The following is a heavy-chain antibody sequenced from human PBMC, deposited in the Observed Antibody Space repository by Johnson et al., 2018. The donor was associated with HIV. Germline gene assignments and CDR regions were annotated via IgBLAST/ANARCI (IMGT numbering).Heavy chain of an antibody. V-gene: IGHV3-30-3*01. Sequence: QVQLVESGGGVVQPGRSLRLSCAASGFTFSSYAMHWVRQAPGKGLEWVAVISYDGSNKYYADSVKGRFTISSDNSKNTLYLQMNSLRAEDTAVYYCARGRSSTRPSDLGSGAFDIWGQGTMVTVSS. CDR2: ISYDGSNK. J-gene: IGHJ3*02. CDR1: GFTFSSYA. D-gene: IGHD2-2*01. CDR3: ARGRSSTRPSDLGSGAFDI.